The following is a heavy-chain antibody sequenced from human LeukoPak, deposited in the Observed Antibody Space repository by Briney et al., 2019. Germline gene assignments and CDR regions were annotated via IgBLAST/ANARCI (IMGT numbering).Heavy chain of an antibody. Sequence: SETLSLTCAVYGGSFSGYYWSWIRQPPGKGLEWIGYIYYSGSTNYNPSLKSRVTISVDTSKNQFSLKLSSVTAADTAVYYCARGRYSSSWYYSDYWGQGTLVTVSS. V-gene: IGHV4-59*01. CDR1: GGSFSGYY. J-gene: IGHJ4*02. D-gene: IGHD6-13*01. CDR3: ARGRYSSSWYYSDY. CDR2: IYYSGST.